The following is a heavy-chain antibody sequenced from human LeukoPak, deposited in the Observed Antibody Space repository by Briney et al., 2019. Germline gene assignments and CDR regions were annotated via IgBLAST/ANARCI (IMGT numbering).Heavy chain of an antibody. D-gene: IGHD3-3*01. CDR2: ISGSGGST. J-gene: IGHJ6*04. CDR3: AKDRITVFGVVPDV. Sequence: GGSLRLFCAASGFTFSSYAMSWVRQAPGKGLEWVSAISGSGGSTYYADSVKGRFTISRDNSKNTLYLQMNNLRAEDTAVYYCAKDRITVFGVVPDVWGKGTTVTVSS. V-gene: IGHV3-23*01. CDR1: GFTFSSYA.